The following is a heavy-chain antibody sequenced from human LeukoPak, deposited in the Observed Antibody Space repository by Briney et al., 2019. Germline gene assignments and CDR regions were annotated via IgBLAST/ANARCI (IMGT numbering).Heavy chain of an antibody. CDR2: IYHSGST. CDR3: ARAGYSSSWWDY. D-gene: IGHD6-13*01. J-gene: IGHJ4*02. Sequence: SETLSLTCTVSGYSISSGYYWGWIRQPPGKGLEWIGSIYHSGSTYYNPSLKSRVTISVDTSKNQSSLKLSSVTAADTAVYYCARAGYSSSWWDYWGQGTLVTVSS. V-gene: IGHV4-38-2*02. CDR1: GYSISSGYY.